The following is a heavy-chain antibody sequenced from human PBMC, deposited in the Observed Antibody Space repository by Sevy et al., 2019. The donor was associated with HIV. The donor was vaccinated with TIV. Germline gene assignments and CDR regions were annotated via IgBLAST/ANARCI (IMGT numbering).Heavy chain of an antibody. CDR3: ARDDEPDYYYFDMDV. Sequence: GGSLRLSCAASGFTFSSYAMHWVRQAPGKGLEWVAVISYDGSNKYYADSVKGRFTISRDNSKNTVYLQMDGLRAEDTALDYCARDDEPDYYYFDMDVWGQGTTVTVSS. CDR1: GFTFSSYA. CDR2: ISYDGSNK. J-gene: IGHJ6*02. V-gene: IGHV3-30-3*01.